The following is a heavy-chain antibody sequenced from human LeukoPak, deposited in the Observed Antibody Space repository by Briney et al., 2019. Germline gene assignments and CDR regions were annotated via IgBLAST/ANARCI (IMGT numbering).Heavy chain of an antibody. CDR3: ARDYSYGVLPDY. Sequence: ASVTVSCKASSYTFTNYAFTWVRQAPGQGLEWMGWINPNSGGTNYAQKFQGRVTMTRDTSISTAYMELSRLRSDDTAVYYCARDYSYGVLPDYWGQGTLVTVSS. D-gene: IGHD5-18*01. CDR1: SYTFTNYA. J-gene: IGHJ4*02. CDR2: INPNSGGT. V-gene: IGHV1-2*02.